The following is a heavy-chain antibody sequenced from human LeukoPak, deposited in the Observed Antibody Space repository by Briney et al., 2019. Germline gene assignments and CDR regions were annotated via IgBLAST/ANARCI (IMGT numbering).Heavy chain of an antibody. V-gene: IGHV1-69*04. CDR2: IIPILGIA. J-gene: IGHJ4*02. CDR1: GGTFSSYT. CDR3: ARDLLYSSSSLTFDY. Sequence: SSVKVSCKASGGTFSSYTISLVRQAPGQGLEWMGRIIPILGIANYAQKFQGRVTITADKSTSTAYMELSSLRSEDTAVYYCARDLLYSSSSLTFDYWGQGTLVTVSS. D-gene: IGHD6-6*01.